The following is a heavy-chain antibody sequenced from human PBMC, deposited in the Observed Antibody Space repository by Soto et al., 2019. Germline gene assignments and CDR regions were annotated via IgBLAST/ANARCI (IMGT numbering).Heavy chain of an antibody. J-gene: IGHJ4*02. Sequence: QVQLVQSGAEVKKPGSSVKVSCKASGGTFSSYAISWVRQAPGQGLEWMGGIIPIFGTANYAQKFQGRVTIPADASTTTAYMGLSSLRSEDTAVYYCASVRVRFLEWLGSGGWGQGTLVTVSS. CDR3: ASVRVRFLEWLGSGG. D-gene: IGHD3-3*01. CDR2: IIPIFGTA. CDR1: GGTFSSYA. V-gene: IGHV1-69*12.